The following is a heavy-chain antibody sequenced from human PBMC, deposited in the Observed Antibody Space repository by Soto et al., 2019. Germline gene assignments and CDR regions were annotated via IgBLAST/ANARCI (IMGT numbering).Heavy chain of an antibody. CDR2: IYHTGST. D-gene: IGHD3-10*01. V-gene: IGHV4-30-2*01. CDR1: GDSISSGGYS. J-gene: IGHJ4*02. Sequence: SETLSLTCAVSGDSISSGGYSWTWIRQPPGKGLEWIGYIYHTGSTHFNPSLKSRVTISVDRSKNQFSLKLSSVTAADTAVYYCARGPYGSGSYYDYWGQGILVTVSS. CDR3: ARGPYGSGSYYDY.